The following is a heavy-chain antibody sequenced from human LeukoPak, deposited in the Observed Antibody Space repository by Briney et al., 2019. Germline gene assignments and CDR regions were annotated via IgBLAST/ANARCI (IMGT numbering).Heavy chain of an antibody. CDR1: GFTHRRYW. CDR3: ARLKDYVTKFDY. V-gene: IGHV3-7*01. Sequence: WGSLTHTCLGSGFTHRRYWMAWVRQAPGKGLEWVASINQDVSRIHYVDSVKGRFTISRDNAKNSLFLQMNSLRVEDTAVYFCARLKDYVTKFDYWSRGTLVTVSA. D-gene: IGHD3-10*02. J-gene: IGHJ4*02. CDR2: INQDVSRI.